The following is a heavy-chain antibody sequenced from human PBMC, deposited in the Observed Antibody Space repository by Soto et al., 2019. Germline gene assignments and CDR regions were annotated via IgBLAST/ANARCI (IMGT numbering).Heavy chain of an antibody. CDR2: FDPEDGET. CDR1: GYTLTELS. Sequence: ASVKVSCKVSGYTLTELSMHWVRQAPGKGLEWMGGFDPEDGETIYAQKFQGRVTMAEDTSTDTAYMELSSLRSEDTAVYYCATPRYCSSTSCYDAFDIWGQGTMVTVSS. D-gene: IGHD2-2*01. J-gene: IGHJ3*02. V-gene: IGHV1-24*01. CDR3: ATPRYCSSTSCYDAFDI.